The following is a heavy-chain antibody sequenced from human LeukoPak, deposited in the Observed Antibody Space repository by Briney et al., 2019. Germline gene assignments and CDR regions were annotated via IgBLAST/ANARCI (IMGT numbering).Heavy chain of an antibody. Sequence: PSETLSLTCTVSGYSISSGYYWGWIRQPPGKGLEWIGRIYHSGSTYYNPSLKSRVTISVDTSKNQFSLKLSSVTAADTAVYYCARDSHYGDLGYDYWGQGTLVTVSS. CDR1: GYSISSGYY. D-gene: IGHD4-17*01. J-gene: IGHJ4*02. V-gene: IGHV4-38-2*02. CDR2: IYHSGST. CDR3: ARDSHYGDLGYDY.